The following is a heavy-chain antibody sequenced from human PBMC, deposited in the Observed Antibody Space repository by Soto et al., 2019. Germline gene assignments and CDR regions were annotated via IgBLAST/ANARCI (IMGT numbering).Heavy chain of an antibody. J-gene: IGHJ6*02. D-gene: IGHD2-2*01. CDR3: ARNDIVVVPAAPSGHYYGMDV. V-gene: IGHV5-10-1*01. Sequence: GESLRISCKGSGYSFTSYWISWVRQMPGKGLEWMGRIDPSDSYTNYSPSFQGHVTISADKSISTAYLQWSSLKASDTAMYYCARNDIVVVPAAPSGHYYGMDVWGQGTTVTVSS. CDR1: GYSFTSYW. CDR2: IDPSDSYT.